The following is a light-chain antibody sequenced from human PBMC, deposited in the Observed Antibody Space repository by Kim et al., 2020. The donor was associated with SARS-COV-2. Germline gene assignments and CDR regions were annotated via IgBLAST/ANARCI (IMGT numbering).Light chain of an antibody. CDR3: QQYYNYPLT. V-gene: IGKV1-8*01. CDR2: AAS. J-gene: IGKJ4*01. CDR1: QGITNY. Sequence: AIRITQSPSSLSASTGDRVTITCRASQGITNYLAWYQQKPGKAPELLIYAASTLQSGVPSRFNGSGSGTDFTLTISCLRSEDFATYYCQQYYNYPLTFGGGTKVEI.